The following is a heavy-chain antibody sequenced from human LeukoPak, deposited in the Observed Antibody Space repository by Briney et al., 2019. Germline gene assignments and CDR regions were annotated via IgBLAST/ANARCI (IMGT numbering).Heavy chain of an antibody. V-gene: IGHV3-23*01. CDR2: ISGSGGST. CDR1: GFTFSIYA. Sequence: PGGSLRLSCAASGFTFSIYAMNWVRQAPGKGLEWASGISGSGGSTYYADSVKGRFAISRDNSKNTLYLQMNSLRAEDTAVYHCAKGRKSYYYGMDVWGQGTTVTVSS. CDR3: AKGRKSYYYGMDV. J-gene: IGHJ6*02.